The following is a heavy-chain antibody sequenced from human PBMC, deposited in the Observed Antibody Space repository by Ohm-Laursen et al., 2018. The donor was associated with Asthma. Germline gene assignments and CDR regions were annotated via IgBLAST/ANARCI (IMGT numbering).Heavy chain of an antibody. CDR3: AKVVVAAGRYFDY. Sequence: SLRLSCAASGFTFNNYAMSWVRQAPGKGPEWVSAISASGASTYYADSVKGRFTISRDNSKNTLYLQMNSLRAEDTAVYYCAKVVVAAGRYFDYWGQGTLVTVSS. D-gene: IGHD2-15*01. CDR2: ISASGAST. J-gene: IGHJ4*02. CDR1: GFTFNNYA. V-gene: IGHV3-23*01.